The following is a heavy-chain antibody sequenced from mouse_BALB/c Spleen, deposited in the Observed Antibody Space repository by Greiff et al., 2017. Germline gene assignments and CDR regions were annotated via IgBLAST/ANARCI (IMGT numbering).Heavy chain of an antibody. V-gene: IGHV1-54*01. J-gene: IGHJ1*01. Sequence: QVQLQQSGAELVRPGTSVKVSCKASGYAFTNYLIEWVKQRPGQGLEWIGVINPGSGGTNYNEKFKGKATLTADESSSTAYMQLSSLTSDDSAVYFCARITTVVGWYFDVWGAGTTVTVSS. D-gene: IGHD1-1*01. CDR1: GYAFTNYL. CDR3: ARITTVVGWYFDV. CDR2: INPGSGGT.